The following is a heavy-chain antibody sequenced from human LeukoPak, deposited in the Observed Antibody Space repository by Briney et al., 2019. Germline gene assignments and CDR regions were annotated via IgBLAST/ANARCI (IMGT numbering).Heavy chain of an antibody. CDR2: INHSGST. V-gene: IGHV4-34*01. Sequence: SETLSLTCAVYGGSFSGYYWSWIRQPPGKGLEWIGEINHSGSTNYNPSLKSRVTISVDTSKNQFSLKLSSVTAADTAVYYCARGWWGYYYYMDVWGKGTTVTISS. CDR3: ARGWWGYYYYMDV. J-gene: IGHJ6*03. CDR1: GGSFSGYY. D-gene: IGHD2-15*01.